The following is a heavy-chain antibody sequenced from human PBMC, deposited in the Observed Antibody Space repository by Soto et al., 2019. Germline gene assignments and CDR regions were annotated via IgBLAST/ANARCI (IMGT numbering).Heavy chain of an antibody. Sequence: MSCFCLSSGKGLEWLSAITSNGGSSYYADSVKGRFTISRDNSKNTLYLQMNSLRAEETAIYYCAIEDAPGCFDYYGQRTQVSVSS. D-gene: IGHD3-9*01. CDR3: AIEDAPGCFDY. J-gene: IGHJ4*02. V-gene: IGHV3-23*01. CDR2: ITSNGGSS.